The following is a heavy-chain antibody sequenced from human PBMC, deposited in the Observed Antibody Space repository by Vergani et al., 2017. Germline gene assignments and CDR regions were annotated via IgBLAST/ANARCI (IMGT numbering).Heavy chain of an antibody. CDR2: ISGSGGST. CDR3: ASSYYGRSWYYFDY. CDR1: GFTFSSYA. Sequence: EVQLLESGGGLVQPGGSLRLSCAASGFTFSSYAMSWVRQAPGKGLEWVSAISGSGGSTYYADSVKGRFTISRDNSKNTLYLQMGSLRAEDMAVYYCASSYYGRSWYYFDYWGQGTLVTVSS. J-gene: IGHJ4*02. V-gene: IGHV3-23*01. D-gene: IGHD6-13*01.